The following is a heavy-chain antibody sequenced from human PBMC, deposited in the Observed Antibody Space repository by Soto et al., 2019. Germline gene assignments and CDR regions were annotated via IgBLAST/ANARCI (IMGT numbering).Heavy chain of an antibody. V-gene: IGHV3-23*01. CDR2: ISESGATT. CDR3: ARDQTSLTIFDY. J-gene: IGHJ4*02. Sequence: HPGGSLRLSCTASGFTFSRYAMSWARQAPGKGLEWVSAISESGATTDYADSVTGRFTISRDNSKNTLYLQMNSLRAEDTAIYYCARDQTSLTIFDYWGQGTQVTVSS. CDR1: GFTFSRYA. D-gene: IGHD4-17*01.